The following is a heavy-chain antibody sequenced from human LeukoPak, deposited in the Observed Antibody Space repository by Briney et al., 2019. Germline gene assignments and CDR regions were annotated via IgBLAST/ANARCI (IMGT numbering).Heavy chain of an antibody. CDR2: IYYSGST. V-gene: IGHV4-59*01. Sequence: SETLSLTCAVYGGSFSGYYWSWIRQPPGKGLEWIGYIYYSGSTNYNPSLKSRVIISVDTSKNQFSLKLSSVTAADTAVYYCARGPYYDFWSGYYTDSHYFDYWGQGTLVTVSS. CDR3: ARGPYYDFWSGYYTDSHYFDY. J-gene: IGHJ4*02. CDR1: GGSFSGYY. D-gene: IGHD3-3*01.